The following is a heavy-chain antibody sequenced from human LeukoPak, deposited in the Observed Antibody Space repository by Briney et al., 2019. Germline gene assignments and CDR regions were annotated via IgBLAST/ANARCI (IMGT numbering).Heavy chain of an antibody. Sequence: ASVKVSCKASGGTFSSYAISWVRQAPGQGLEWMGWINPNSGGTNYAQKFQGRVTMTRDTSISTAYMELSRLRSDDTAVYYCARAPSSGWFDPWGQGTLVTVSS. D-gene: IGHD6-6*01. CDR1: GGTFSSYA. CDR3: ARAPSSGWFDP. J-gene: IGHJ5*02. CDR2: INPNSGGT. V-gene: IGHV1-2*02.